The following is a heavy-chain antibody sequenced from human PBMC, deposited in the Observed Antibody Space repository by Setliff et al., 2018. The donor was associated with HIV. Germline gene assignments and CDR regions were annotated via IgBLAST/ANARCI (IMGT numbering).Heavy chain of an antibody. CDR2: FNSEDGKT. J-gene: IGHJ4*02. V-gene: IGHV1-24*01. D-gene: IGHD2-15*01. CDR1: GFTLTELS. Sequence: VSCKVSGFTLTELSMHWVRQAPGKGLEWMGSFNSEDGKTIYAQKFQGRVTMIEDTSTDTAYMELSSLRSEDTAVYYCTTGLPLFCSGGSCLFDFWGQGTLVTVSS. CDR3: TTGLPLFCSGGSCLFDF.